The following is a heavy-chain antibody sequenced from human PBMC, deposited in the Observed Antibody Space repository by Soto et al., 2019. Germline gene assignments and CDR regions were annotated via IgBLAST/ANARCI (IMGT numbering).Heavy chain of an antibody. J-gene: IGHJ3*02. CDR3: ARAYCSGGSCYSEGAFDI. D-gene: IGHD2-15*01. V-gene: IGHV1-69*01. Sequence: QVQLVQSGAEVKKPGSSVKVSCKASGGTFSSYAISWVRQAPGQGLEWMGGIIPIFGTANYAQKFQGRVTITADESTSTAYMELSSVRSEDTGVYYCARAYCSGGSCYSEGAFDIWGQGTMVTVSS. CDR1: GGTFSSYA. CDR2: IIPIFGTA.